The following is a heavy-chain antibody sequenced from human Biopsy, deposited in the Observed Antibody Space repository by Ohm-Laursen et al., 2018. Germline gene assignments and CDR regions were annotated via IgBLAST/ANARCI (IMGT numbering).Heavy chain of an antibody. CDR1: GGSFNGYF. CDR2: ITQSGST. J-gene: IGHJ6*02. V-gene: IGHV4-34*01. Sequence: GTLSLTCAVYGGSFNGYFWSWIRQPPGKGLEWIGDITQSGSTNYSPSLKSRVTISVDTAKKQFSLSLRVVTAADTAVYYCARVPLPGIGAAYQGRFLYGMDVWGQGTTVSVSS. CDR3: ARVPLPGIGAAYQGRFLYGMDV. D-gene: IGHD6-13*01.